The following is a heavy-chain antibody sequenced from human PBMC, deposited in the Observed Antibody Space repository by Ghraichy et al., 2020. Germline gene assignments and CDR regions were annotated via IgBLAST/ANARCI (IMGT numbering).Heavy chain of an antibody. J-gene: IGHJ4*02. Sequence: GSLRLSCAASGFTFSSYAMSWVRQAPGKGLEWVSAISGSGGSTYYADSVKGRFTISRDNSKNTLYLQMNSLRAEDTAVYYCAKDMRDILTGYYLPLDYWGQGTLVTVSS. V-gene: IGHV3-23*01. D-gene: IGHD3-9*01. CDR3: AKDMRDILTGYYLPLDY. CDR2: ISGSGGST. CDR1: GFTFSSYA.